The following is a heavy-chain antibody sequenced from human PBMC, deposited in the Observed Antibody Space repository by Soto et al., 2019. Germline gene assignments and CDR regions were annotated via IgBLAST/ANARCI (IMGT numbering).Heavy chain of an antibody. D-gene: IGHD1-26*01. V-gene: IGHV1-69*13. Sequence: AAVKVSCKSSGGTFSSYAISWVRQAPGQGLEWMGGIIPIFGTANYAQKFQGRVTITADESTSTAYMELSSLRSEDTAVYYCARAGIGGASSDYWRQGTRVTVSS. J-gene: IGHJ4*02. CDR3: ARAGIGGASSDY. CDR1: GGTFSSYA. CDR2: IIPIFGTA.